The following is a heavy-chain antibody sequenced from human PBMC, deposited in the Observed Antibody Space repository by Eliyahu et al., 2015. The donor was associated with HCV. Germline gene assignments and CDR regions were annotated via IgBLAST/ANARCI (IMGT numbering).Heavy chain of an antibody. V-gene: IGHV1-69*01. Sequence: EVKKPGSSVKVSCKASGGTFSSYAISWVRQAPGQGLEWMGGIIPIFGTANYAQKFQGRVTITADESTSTAYMELXSLRSEDTAVYYCAREIFPIYYDSSGYRGGHETSSSSRQKKDPSFWFDPWGQGTLVTVSS. CDR3: AREIFPIYYDSSGYRGGHETSSSSRQKKDPSFWFDP. CDR1: GGTFSSYA. D-gene: IGHD3-22*01. CDR2: IIPIFGTA. J-gene: IGHJ5*02.